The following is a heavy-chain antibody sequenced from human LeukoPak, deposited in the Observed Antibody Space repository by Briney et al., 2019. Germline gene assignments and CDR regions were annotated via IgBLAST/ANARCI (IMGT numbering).Heavy chain of an antibody. J-gene: IGHJ5*02. CDR3: AREWWELLNWFDP. V-gene: IGHV4-4*07. CDR1: GGSISSYY. CDR2: IYTSGST. D-gene: IGHD1-26*01. Sequence: PSETLSLTCTVSGGSISSYYWRWIRQPAGKGLEWIGRIYTSGSTNYNPSLKSRVTLSVDTSKNQFSLKLSPVTAADTAVYYCAREWWELLNWFDPWGQGTLVTVSS.